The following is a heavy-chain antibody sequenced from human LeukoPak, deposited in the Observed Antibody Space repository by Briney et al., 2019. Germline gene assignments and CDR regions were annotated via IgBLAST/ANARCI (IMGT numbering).Heavy chain of an antibody. D-gene: IGHD1-26*01. CDR2: ISYNGDST. CDR1: GFTFSRHN. Sequence: PGGSLRLSCSGSGFTFSRHNMHWVRQAPGKGLEYVSAISYNGDSTYYVDSVKGRFTISRDNSKNTLDLQMSSLRPEDTAEYYCVSDRETQEQIWGPGTLVTVSS. CDR3: VSDRETQEQI. J-gene: IGHJ3*02. V-gene: IGHV3-64D*09.